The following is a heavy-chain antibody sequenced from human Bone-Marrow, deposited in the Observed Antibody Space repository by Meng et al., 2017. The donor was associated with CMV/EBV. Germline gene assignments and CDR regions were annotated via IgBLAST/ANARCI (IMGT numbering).Heavy chain of an antibody. D-gene: IGHD3-3*01. CDR1: GFTFSDYY. Sequence: GESLKISCAASGFTFSDYYMSWIRQAPGKGLEWVSYISSSGSTIYYADSVKGRFTISRDNAKNSLYLQMNSLRAEDTAVYYCARDRGDGRFLEWLPNWFDPWGQGTLVTVSS. J-gene: IGHJ5*02. V-gene: IGHV3-11*01. CDR3: ARDRGDGRFLEWLPNWFDP. CDR2: ISSSGSTI.